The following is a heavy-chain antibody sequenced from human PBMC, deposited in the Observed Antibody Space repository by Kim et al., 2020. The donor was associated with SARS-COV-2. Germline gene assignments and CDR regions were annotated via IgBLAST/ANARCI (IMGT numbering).Heavy chain of an antibody. CDR1: GFTFGTYW. J-gene: IGHJ4*02. CDR3: ARTHSSGYYLGFDY. Sequence: GGSLRLSCAASGFTFGTYWMTWVRQAPGKGLEWVANIKHDGSEKYYVDSVKGRFTISRDNAKNSLSLQMNSLRAEDTAVYYCARTHSSGYYLGFDYWGQGTLVTVSS. V-gene: IGHV3-7*01. CDR2: IKHDGSEK. D-gene: IGHD3-22*01.